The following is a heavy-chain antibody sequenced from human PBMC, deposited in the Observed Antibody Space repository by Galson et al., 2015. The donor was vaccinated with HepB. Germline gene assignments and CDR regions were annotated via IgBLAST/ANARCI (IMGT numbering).Heavy chain of an antibody. CDR3: ARMTFMAMVTFDL. J-gene: IGHJ5*02. D-gene: IGHD2-21*02. V-gene: IGHV3-33*01. CDR1: GFTFSRHG. Sequence: SLRLSCATSGFTFSRHGFHWVRQAPGKGLQCVAMIWPDGSNKLYTDSVKGRFTISRDNSKNMVYLQLNSVTADDTAVYLCARMTFMAMVTFDLWGRGTLVTVSS. CDR2: IWPDGSNK.